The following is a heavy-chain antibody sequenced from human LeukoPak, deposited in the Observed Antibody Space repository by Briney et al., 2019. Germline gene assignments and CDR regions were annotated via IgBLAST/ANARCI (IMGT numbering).Heavy chain of an antibody. D-gene: IGHD5-18*01. V-gene: IGHV1-2*02. CDR2: INPNSGGT. CDR1: GYTFTVYY. J-gene: IGHJ6*03. Sequence: ASVTVSCKASGYTFTVYYMHWVRQAPGQGLEWMGWINPNSGGTNYAQKFQGRVTMTRDTSISTAYMELSRLRSDDTAVYYCASGGYSYETYYYYYMDVWGKGTTVTITS. CDR3: ASGGYSYETYYYYYMDV.